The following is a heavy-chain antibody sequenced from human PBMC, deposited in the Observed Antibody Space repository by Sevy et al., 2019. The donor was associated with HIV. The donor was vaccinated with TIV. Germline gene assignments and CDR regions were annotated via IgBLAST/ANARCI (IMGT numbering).Heavy chain of an antibody. CDR1: GFSFRSYW. V-gene: IGHV3-7*01. J-gene: IGHJ6*02. Sequence: GGSLRLSCLASGFSFRSYWMTWVRQAPGKGLEWVANIYQDGSEKYYVDSVKGRFTISRDNTKNSLYLQMNSLRAEDTAVYYCAREGSYGDYRLPYYYGMDVWGQGTTVTVSS. CDR3: AREGSYGDYRLPYYYGMDV. D-gene: IGHD4-17*01. CDR2: IYQDGSEK.